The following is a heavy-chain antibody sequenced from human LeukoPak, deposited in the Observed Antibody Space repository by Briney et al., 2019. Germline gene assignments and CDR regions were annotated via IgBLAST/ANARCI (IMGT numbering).Heavy chain of an antibody. CDR3: AKDGATPAAGYYFEY. D-gene: IGHD6-13*01. CDR1: AFTFRNYA. Sequence: GRSLRLSCAASAFTFRNYAMHWLRQAPGKGLEWVAVIASDGNDKHLADSVKGRFTISRDNSRNTVYLQMNSLRTEDTAVYYCAKDGATPAAGYYFEYWGQGTPVTVSS. CDR2: IASDGNDK. V-gene: IGHV3-30*18. J-gene: IGHJ4*02.